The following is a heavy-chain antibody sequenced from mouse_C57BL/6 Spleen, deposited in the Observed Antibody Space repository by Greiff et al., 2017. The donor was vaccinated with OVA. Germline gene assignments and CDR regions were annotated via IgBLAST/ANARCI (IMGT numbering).Heavy chain of an antibody. CDR3: ASRWLRGEGYFDY. D-gene: IGHD2-2*01. Sequence: EVKVEESGPGLVKPSQSLSLTCSVTGYSITSGYYWNWIRQFPGNKLEWMGYISYDGSNNYNPSLKNRISITRDTSKNQFFLKLNSVTTEDTATYYCASRWLRGEGYFDYWGQGTTLTVSS. V-gene: IGHV3-6*01. CDR2: ISYDGSN. J-gene: IGHJ2*01. CDR1: GYSITSGYY.